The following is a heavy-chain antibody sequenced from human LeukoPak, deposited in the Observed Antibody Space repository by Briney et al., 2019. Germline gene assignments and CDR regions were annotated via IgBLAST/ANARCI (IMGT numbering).Heavy chain of an antibody. D-gene: IGHD3-10*01. CDR1: GFTFSTYS. Sequence: PGGSLRLSCAASGFTFSTYSMNWVRQAPGKGLEWVSYISSSSSPIYYADSVKGRFTISRDNAKNSLYLQMNSLRAEDTAVYYCARDALWFGELLNWFDPWGQGTLVTVSS. J-gene: IGHJ5*02. CDR3: ARDALWFGELLNWFDP. V-gene: IGHV3-48*04. CDR2: ISSSSSPI.